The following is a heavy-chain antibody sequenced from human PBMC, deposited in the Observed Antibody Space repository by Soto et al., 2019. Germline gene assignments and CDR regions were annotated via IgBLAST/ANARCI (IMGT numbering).Heavy chain of an antibody. CDR2: IYYSGST. CDR1: GGSISSYY. D-gene: IGHD1-20*01. J-gene: IGHJ5*02. Sequence: SETLSLTCTVSGGSISSYYWSWIRQPPGKGLEWIGYIYYSGSTNYNPSLKSRVTISVDTSKNQFSLKLSSVTAADTAVYYCARGYNWNDGFGWFDPWGKGTLVTVS. V-gene: IGHV4-59*01. CDR3: ARGYNWNDGFGWFDP.